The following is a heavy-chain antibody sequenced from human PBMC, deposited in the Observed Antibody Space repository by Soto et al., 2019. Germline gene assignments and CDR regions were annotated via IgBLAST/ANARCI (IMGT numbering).Heavy chain of an antibody. CDR3: ARDQGVDSSSWYYLYYFDY. Sequence: QVQLVQSGAEGKKPGSSVKVSCKASGGTFSSYAISWVRQAPGQGLEWMGGIIPIFGTANYAQKFQGRVTITADESTSTAYMELSSLRSEDTALYYCARDQGVDSSSWYYLYYFDYWGQGTLVTVSS. V-gene: IGHV1-69*01. D-gene: IGHD6-13*01. CDR1: GGTFSSYA. J-gene: IGHJ4*02. CDR2: IIPIFGTA.